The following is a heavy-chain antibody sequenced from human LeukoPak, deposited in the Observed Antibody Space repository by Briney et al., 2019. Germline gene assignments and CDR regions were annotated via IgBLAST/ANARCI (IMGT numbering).Heavy chain of an antibody. J-gene: IGHJ4*02. V-gene: IGHV3-49*04. D-gene: IGHD4-17*01. Sequence: AGGSLRLSCAASGFTFSSYWMSWVRQAPGKGLGWVGFIRSKAYGGTTEYAASVKGRFTISRDDSKSIAYLQMNSLKTEDTAVYYCTRDEGTVTTAYWGQGTLVTVSS. CDR3: TRDEGTVTTAY. CDR1: GFTFSSYW. CDR2: IRSKAYGGTT.